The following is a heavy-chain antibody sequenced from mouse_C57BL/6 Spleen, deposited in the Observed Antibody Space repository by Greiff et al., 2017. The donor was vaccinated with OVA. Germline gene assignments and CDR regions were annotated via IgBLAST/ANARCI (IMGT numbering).Heavy chain of an antibody. Sequence: QVHVKQSGAELARPGASVKLSCKASGYTFTSYGISWVKQRTGQGLEWIGEIYPRSGNTYYNEKFKGKATLTADKSSSTAYMELRSLTSEDSAVYFCARQDYYYYAMDYWGQGTSVTVSS. D-gene: IGHD1-1*02. J-gene: IGHJ4*01. CDR1: GYTFTSYG. CDR3: ARQDYYYYAMDY. V-gene: IGHV1-81*01. CDR2: IYPRSGNT.